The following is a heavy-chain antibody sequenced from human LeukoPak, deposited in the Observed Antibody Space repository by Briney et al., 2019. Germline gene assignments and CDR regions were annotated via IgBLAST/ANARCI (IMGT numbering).Heavy chain of an antibody. CDR2: IYYSGST. D-gene: IGHD4-11*01. CDR3: ARVQYNWFYP. J-gene: IGHJ5*02. CDR1: GGSSSSFY. V-gene: IGHV4-59*01. Sequence: PSETLSLTCTVSGGSSSSFYWSWIRQPPGKGLEWIGYIYYSGSTNYNPSLKSRVTISVDTSKNQFSLKLSSVTAADTAVYYCARVQYNWFYPWGQGTMVSVSS.